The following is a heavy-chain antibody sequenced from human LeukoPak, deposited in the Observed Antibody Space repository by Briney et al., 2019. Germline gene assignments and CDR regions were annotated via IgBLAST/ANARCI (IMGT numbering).Heavy chain of an antibody. CDR2: IYSGGST. CDR3: ARAHDQDWGSYRYTDSILGAFDI. CDR1: GFTVSSNY. J-gene: IGHJ3*02. V-gene: IGHV3-66*01. Sequence: GGSLRLSCAASGFTVSSNYMSWVRQAPGKGLEWVSVIYSGGSTYYADSVKGRFTISRDNSKNTLYLQMNSLRAEDTAVYYCARAHDQDWGSYRYTDSILGAFDIWGQGTMVTVSS. D-gene: IGHD3-16*02.